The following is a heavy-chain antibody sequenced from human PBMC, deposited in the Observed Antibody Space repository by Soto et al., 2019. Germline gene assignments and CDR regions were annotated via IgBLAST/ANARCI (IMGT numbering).Heavy chain of an antibody. CDR3: AKVRYSSPMGYYYGMDV. CDR2: NIPVFGTA. D-gene: IGHD2-2*01. CDR1: RVAFSKFI. V-gene: IGHV1-69*01. J-gene: IGHJ6*02. Sequence: QAQLEQSGGEVKKPGSSVKVSCKASRVAFSKFIVTWVRQAPGVGVEWVGGNIPVFGTANYAQKFQGRVTITADESTSTSYMEVNNLRSEDTAVYYCAKVRYSSPMGYYYGMDVWGQGTTVTVSS.